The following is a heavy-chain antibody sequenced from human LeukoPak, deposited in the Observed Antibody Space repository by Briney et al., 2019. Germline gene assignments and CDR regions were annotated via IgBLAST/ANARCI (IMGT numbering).Heavy chain of an antibody. Sequence: PGGSLRLSCAASGFTFSSYAMHWVRQAPGKGLEWVAVISYDGSNKYYADSVKGRFTISRDNSKNTLYLQMNSLRAEDTAVYYCARSWFGRRDYGMDVWGQGTTVTVSS. D-gene: IGHD3-10*01. CDR3: ARSWFGRRDYGMDV. V-gene: IGHV3-30-3*01. J-gene: IGHJ6*02. CDR2: ISYDGSNK. CDR1: GFTFSSYA.